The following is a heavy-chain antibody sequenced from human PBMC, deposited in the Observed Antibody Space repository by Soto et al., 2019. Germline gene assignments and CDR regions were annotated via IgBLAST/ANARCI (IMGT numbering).Heavy chain of an antibody. Sequence: QITLKESGPTLVKPTQTLTLTCTFSGFSLNTGGMGVGWIRQPPGKALEWLALIYWDGDRRYSPSLMSRLTIAKDTSKNQVVLTMTHMDPVDTATYYCVHSRCGGDCLQSYSSHYYYGMDIWGQGTTVTVSS. J-gene: IGHJ6*02. D-gene: IGHD2-21*02. V-gene: IGHV2-5*02. CDR2: IYWDGDR. CDR1: GFSLNTGGMG. CDR3: VHSRCGGDCLQSYSSHYYYGMDI.